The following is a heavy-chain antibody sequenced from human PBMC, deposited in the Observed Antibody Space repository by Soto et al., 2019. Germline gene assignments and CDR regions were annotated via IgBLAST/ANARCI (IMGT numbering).Heavy chain of an antibody. V-gene: IGHV4-31*03. CDR3: AKDLYGSETYTYYCGMDV. Sequence: SETLSLTCTVSGGSISSGGYYWSWIRQHPGKGLEWIGYIYYSGSTYYNPSLKSRVTISVDTSKNQFSLKLSSVTAADTAVYYCAKDLYGSETYTYYCGMDVWGQGTTVTVSS. J-gene: IGHJ6*02. D-gene: IGHD3-10*01. CDR2: IYYSGST. CDR1: GGSISSGGYY.